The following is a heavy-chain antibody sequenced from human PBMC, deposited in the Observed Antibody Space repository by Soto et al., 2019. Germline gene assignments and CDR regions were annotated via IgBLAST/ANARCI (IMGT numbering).Heavy chain of an antibody. Sequence: SETLSLACTVSGDSVSSGDYYWTWIREPAGKGLEWVGHIYFSGGTNYIPSLESRVTISLDTSKNQFSLKLTSVTAADTAVYYCARVPIDTYMIYWSDPWGQGTLVTVS. CDR2: IYFSGGT. D-gene: IGHD3-16*01. V-gene: IGHV4-61*10. J-gene: IGHJ5*02. CDR3: ARVPIDTYMIYWSDP. CDR1: GDSVSSGDYY.